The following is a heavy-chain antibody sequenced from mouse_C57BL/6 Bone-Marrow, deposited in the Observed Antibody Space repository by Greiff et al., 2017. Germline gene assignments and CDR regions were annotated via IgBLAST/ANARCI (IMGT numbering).Heavy chain of an antibody. V-gene: IGHV14-4*01. D-gene: IGHD2-2*01. Sequence: EVQLQQSGAELVRPGASVKLSCTASGFNIKDDYMHWVKQRPEQGLEWIGAIDPENGDTEYASKFQGKATITADTSSNTAYLQLSSLTSEDAAVYYCASAYGSLFDYWGRGTAITVSA. CDR3: ASAYGSLFDY. CDR1: GFNIKDDY. CDR2: IDPENGDT. J-gene: IGHJ2*01.